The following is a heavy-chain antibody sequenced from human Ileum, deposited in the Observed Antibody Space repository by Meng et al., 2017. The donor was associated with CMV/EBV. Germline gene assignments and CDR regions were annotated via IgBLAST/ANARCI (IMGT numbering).Heavy chain of an antibody. J-gene: IGHJ1*01. V-gene: IGHV4-59*01. Sequence: QVQLQGPGPGLLKPSETLSLTCTVSGDSMSSYCWSWIRQPPGKGLEWIGYMCYNGDTNYNPSLKSRVTISGDTSKNQFSLKLSSVTAADTAVYYCALRGSAAGTFQYWGQGTLVTVSS. CDR2: MCYNGDT. CDR3: ALRGSAAGTFQY. CDR1: GDSMSSYC. D-gene: IGHD6-13*01.